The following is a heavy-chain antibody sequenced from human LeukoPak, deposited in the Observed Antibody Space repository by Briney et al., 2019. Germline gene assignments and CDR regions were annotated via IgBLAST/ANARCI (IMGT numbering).Heavy chain of an antibody. V-gene: IGHV3-33*01. Sequence: GGSLRLSCTASGFTFRSHGMHWVRQAPGKGLEWVAFIWYDGSNKYYTDSVKGRFTISRDNSKNTLYLQMNSLRAEDTAVYYCAGDRATSYFDYWGQGALVTISS. CDR2: IWYDGSNK. J-gene: IGHJ4*02. CDR1: GFTFRSHG. D-gene: IGHD1-26*01. CDR3: AGDRATSYFDY.